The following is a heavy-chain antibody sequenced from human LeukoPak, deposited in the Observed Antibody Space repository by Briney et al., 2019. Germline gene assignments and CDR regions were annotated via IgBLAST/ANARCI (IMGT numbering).Heavy chain of an antibody. Sequence: SETLSLPCTVSGGSISSYCWSWIRQPAGKGLEWIGLIYTSGSTNYNPSLKSRVTMSVDTSKNQFSLKLSSVTAADTAVYYCARGGQRRYGDYVDYWGQGTLVTVSS. CDR3: ARGGQRRYGDYVDY. D-gene: IGHD4-17*01. CDR2: IYTSGST. V-gene: IGHV4-4*07. J-gene: IGHJ4*02. CDR1: GGSISSYC.